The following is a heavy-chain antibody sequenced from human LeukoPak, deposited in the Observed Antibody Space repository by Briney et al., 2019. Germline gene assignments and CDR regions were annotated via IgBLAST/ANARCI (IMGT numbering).Heavy chain of an antibody. Sequence: GGSLRLSCATSGFTFTSHAMPWVRQAPGKGLEGVSGIGGTTGGTFYGDCVKVRFTVSRDNSEDTLYVQVNSLRAADAAVYFRPRVTCRTESYYRLDVWGQGTPVTVSS. V-gene: IGHV3-23*01. J-gene: IGHJ6*02. CDR1: GFTFTSHA. D-gene: IGHD1-1*01. CDR3: PRVTCRTESYYRLDV. CDR2: IGGTTGGT.